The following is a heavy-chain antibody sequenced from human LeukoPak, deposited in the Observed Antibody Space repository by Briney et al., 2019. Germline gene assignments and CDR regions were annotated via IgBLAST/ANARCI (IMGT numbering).Heavy chain of an antibody. CDR3: AKAGSGWEYYFDY. CDR1: GFTFSTFW. CDR2: INSDGSIT. Sequence: GGSLRLSCAASGFTFSTFWVHWVRQAPGKGLVWVSGINSDGSITTYADSVKGRFTISRDNSKNTLYLQMNSLRAEDTAVYYCAKAGSGWEYYFDYWGQGTLVTVSS. J-gene: IGHJ4*02. V-gene: IGHV3-74*03. D-gene: IGHD6-19*01.